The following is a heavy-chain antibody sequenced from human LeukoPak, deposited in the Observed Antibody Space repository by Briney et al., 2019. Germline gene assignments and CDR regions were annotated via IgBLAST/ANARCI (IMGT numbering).Heavy chain of an antibody. J-gene: IGHJ4*02. CDR1: GGSFSGYY. CDR2: INHSGST. CDR3: ARGVSPDYDFWSGYYYYFDY. V-gene: IGHV4-34*01. D-gene: IGHD3-3*01. Sequence: SETLSLTCAVYGGSFSGYYWSWIRQPPGKGLEWTGEINHSGSTNYNPSLKSRVTISVDTSKNQFSLKLSSVTAADTAVYYCARGVSPDYDFWSGYYYYFDYWGQGTLVTVSS.